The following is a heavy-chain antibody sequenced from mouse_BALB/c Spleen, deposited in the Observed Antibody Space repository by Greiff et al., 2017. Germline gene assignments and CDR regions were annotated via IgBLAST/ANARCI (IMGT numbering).Heavy chain of an antibody. V-gene: IGHV1S135*01. D-gene: IGHD2-1*01. Sequence: VQLKQSGPELMKPGASVKISCKASGYSFTSYYMHWVKQSHGKSLEWIGYIDPFNGGTSYNQKFKGKATLTVDKSSSTAYMHLSSLTSEDSAVYYCAREGDLLSFDYWGQGTTLTVSS. CDR3: AREGDLLSFDY. J-gene: IGHJ2*01. CDR1: GYSFTSYY. CDR2: IDPFNGGT.